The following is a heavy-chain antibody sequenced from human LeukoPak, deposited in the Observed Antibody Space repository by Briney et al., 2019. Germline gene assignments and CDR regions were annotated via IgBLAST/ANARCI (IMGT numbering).Heavy chain of an antibody. Sequence: SETLSLTCTVSGGSISSGGYYWSWIRQHPGEGLEWIGYIYYSGSTYYNPSLKSRVTISVDTSKNQFSLKLSSVTAADTAVYYCARGYILTGYQPLDYWGQGTLVTVSS. V-gene: IGHV4-31*03. CDR3: ARGYILTGYQPLDY. D-gene: IGHD3-9*01. CDR1: GGSISSGGYY. J-gene: IGHJ4*02. CDR2: IYYSGST.